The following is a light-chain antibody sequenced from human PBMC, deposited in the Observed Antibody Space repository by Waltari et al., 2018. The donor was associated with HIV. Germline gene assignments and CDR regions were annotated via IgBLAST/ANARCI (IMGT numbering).Light chain of an antibody. V-gene: IGLV1-44*01. Sequence: QSVLTQPPSASGTPGQGVTISCSGSSSNIGSHTVNWYQQLPGTAPKLLIYNNNQRPSGFPDRFSGSESGTSVSLAISGLQSEDEANYYCAAWDDSLNGVVFGGGTKLTVL. CDR2: NNN. CDR3: AAWDDSLNGVV. J-gene: IGLJ2*01. CDR1: SSNIGSHT.